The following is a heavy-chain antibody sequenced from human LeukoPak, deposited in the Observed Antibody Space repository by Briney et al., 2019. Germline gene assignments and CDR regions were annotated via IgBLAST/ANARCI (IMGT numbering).Heavy chain of an antibody. D-gene: IGHD1-1*01. CDR1: GGSISSGSYY. CDR2: IYTSGST. Sequence: PSQTLSLTCTVSGGSISSGSYYWSWIRQPAGKGLEWIGRIYTSGSTNYNPSLKSRVTISVDTSKNQFSLKLSSVTAADTAVYYCAKHGRNWNDGGCYYWGQGTLVSVCS. J-gene: IGHJ4*02. V-gene: IGHV4-61*02. CDR3: AKHGRNWNDGGCYY.